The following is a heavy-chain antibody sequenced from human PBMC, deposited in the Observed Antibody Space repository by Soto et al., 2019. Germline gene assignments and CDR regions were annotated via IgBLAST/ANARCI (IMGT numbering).Heavy chain of an antibody. CDR1: GDTFTDYY. J-gene: IGHJ4*02. CDR2: VNPSGGHT. D-gene: IGHD2-21*02. CDR3: ARGGHVVVVTAAFVY. Sequence: QVQLMQSGAEVKKPGASVKVSCKASGDTFTDYYIHWVRQAPGQGLEWMGTVNPSGGHTTYAQHFLGRVTMTRDPSTSTLYMELTSLTSDDTAVYYCARGGHVVVVTAAFVYWGQGTLVTVSS. V-gene: IGHV1-46*01.